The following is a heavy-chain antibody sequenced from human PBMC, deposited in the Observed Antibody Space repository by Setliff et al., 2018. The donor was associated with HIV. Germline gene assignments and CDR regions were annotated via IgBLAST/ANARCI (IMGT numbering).Heavy chain of an antibody. J-gene: IGHJ3*02. CDR3: ARDPYSSGESDAFDI. V-gene: IGHV1-2*02. CDR2: INPNSGAT. CDR1: GYTFTSY. D-gene: IGHD6-19*01. Sequence: ASVKVSCKASGYTFTSYIHWVRQAPGLGFEWMGWINPNSGATNYAQSFHARVTMTSDTSISTVYLELSSLRSDDTAVYYCARDPYSSGESDAFDIWGQGTMVTVSS.